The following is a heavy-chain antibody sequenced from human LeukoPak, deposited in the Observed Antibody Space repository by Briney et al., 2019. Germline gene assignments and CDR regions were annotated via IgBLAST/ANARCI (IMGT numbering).Heavy chain of an antibody. CDR2: FIPIFGTA. V-gene: IGHV1-69*13. CDR3: ATDSRNIVVVPAAMTPYYYYGMDV. J-gene: IGHJ6*04. D-gene: IGHD2-2*01. CDR1: GGTFSSYA. Sequence: SVKVSCKASGGTFSSYAISWVRQAPGQGLEWMGGFIPIFGTANYAQKFQGRVTITADESTSTAYMELSSLRSEDTAVYYCATDSRNIVVVPAAMTPYYYYGMDVWGKGTTVTVSS.